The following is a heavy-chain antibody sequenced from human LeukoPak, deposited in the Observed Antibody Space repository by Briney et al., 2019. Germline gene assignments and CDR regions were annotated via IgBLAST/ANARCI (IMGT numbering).Heavy chain of an antibody. CDR3: AGGGVDTAMASAY. CDR2: IIPIFGTA. CDR1: GGTFSSYA. J-gene: IGHJ4*02. V-gene: IGHV1-69*05. D-gene: IGHD5-18*01. Sequence: SVKVSCKASGGTFSSYAISWVRQAPGQGLDWMGGIIPIFGTANYAQKFQGRVTITTDESTSTAYMELSSLRSEDTAVYYCAGGGVDTAMASAYWGQGTLVTVSS.